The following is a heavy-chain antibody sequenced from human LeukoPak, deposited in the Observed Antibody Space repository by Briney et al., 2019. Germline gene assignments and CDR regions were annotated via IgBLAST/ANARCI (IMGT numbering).Heavy chain of an antibody. D-gene: IGHD1-26*01. J-gene: IGHJ4*02. CDR1: GGTFSSYA. V-gene: IGHV1-69*01. Sequence: SVKVSCKASGGTFSSYAISWVRQAPGQGLEWMGGIIPIFGTANYAQKFQGRVTITADESTSTAYMELSSLRSEDTAVYYCASPGIVGATNKADYWGQGTLVTVSS. CDR3: ASPGIVGATNKADY. CDR2: IIPIFGTA.